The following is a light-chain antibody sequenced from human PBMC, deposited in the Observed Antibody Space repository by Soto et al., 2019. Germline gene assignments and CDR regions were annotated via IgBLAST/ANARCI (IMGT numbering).Light chain of an antibody. CDR2: AAS. J-gene: IGKJ1*01. Sequence: DIQLTQSPSSLSASVGDRVTITCRASQSITSYLDWYQQKPGKAPKLLIYAASTWQTGVPSRFSGSGSGTDFTLTIGSLQPEDFTVYFCQQSYTTPRTFGQGTRV. V-gene: IGKV1-39*01. CDR3: QQSYTTPRT. CDR1: QSITSY.